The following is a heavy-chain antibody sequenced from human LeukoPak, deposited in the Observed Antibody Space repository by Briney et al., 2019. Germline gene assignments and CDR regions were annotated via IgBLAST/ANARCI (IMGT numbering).Heavy chain of an antibody. CDR1: GFTFDDYA. J-gene: IGHJ4*02. Sequence: PGRSLRLSCAASGFTFDDYAMHWVRQAPGKGLEWVSGISWNSGSIGYADSVKGRFTISRDNAKNSLYLQMNSLRAEDTALYYCAKDITAVMATLNWGQGTLVTVSS. CDR3: AKDITAVMATLN. D-gene: IGHD5-24*01. CDR2: ISWNSGSI. V-gene: IGHV3-9*01.